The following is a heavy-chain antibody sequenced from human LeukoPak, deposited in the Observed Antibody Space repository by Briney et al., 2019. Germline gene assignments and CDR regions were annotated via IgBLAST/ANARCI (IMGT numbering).Heavy chain of an antibody. CDR2: INQDGSVQ. CDR1: GFPFSTYW. CDR3: TKSHLIAANIFDF. Sequence: GGSLRLSRVASGFPFSTYWMSWVRQIPAKGLEWVANINQDGSVQYYLDSVKGRFTISRDNAKNSLSLQMTSLRAEDTSVYYCTKSHLIAANIFDFWGQGALVAVSS. V-gene: IGHV3-7*02. D-gene: IGHD6-25*01. J-gene: IGHJ4*02.